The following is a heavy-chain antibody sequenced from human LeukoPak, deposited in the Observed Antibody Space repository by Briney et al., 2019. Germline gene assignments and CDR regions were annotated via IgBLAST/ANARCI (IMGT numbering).Heavy chain of an antibody. J-gene: IGHJ4*01. CDR1: LFTLSRYV. D-gene: IGHD1-26*01. CDR3: ANWQSGSRVFFDY. V-gene: IGHV3-23*01. CDR2: ISADGGDT. Sequence: PGGALRLSRIASLFTLSRYVLCWVRQAPGKGREWVSAISADGGDTYYADSVKGRFTISRDNSKNTLDLHMNSLRAEDTAVYYCANWQSGSRVFFDYWGHGTLVTVSS.